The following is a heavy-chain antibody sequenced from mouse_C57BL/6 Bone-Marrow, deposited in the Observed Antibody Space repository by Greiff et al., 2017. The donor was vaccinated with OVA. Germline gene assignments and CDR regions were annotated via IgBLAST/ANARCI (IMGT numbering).Heavy chain of an antibody. J-gene: IGHJ4*01. CDR3: AELRNYAMDY. D-gene: IGHD1-1*01. Sequence: VQLQQSGAELVRPGTSVKVSCKASGYAFTNYLIEWVKQRPGQGLEWIGVINPGSGGTNYNEKFKGKATLTADKSSSTAYMQLSSLTSEDSAVYFCAELRNYAMDYWGQGTSVTVSS. CDR1: GYAFTNYL. V-gene: IGHV1-54*01. CDR2: INPGSGGT.